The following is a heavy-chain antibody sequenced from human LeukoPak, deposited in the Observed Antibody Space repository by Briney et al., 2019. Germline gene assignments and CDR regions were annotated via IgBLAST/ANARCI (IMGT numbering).Heavy chain of an antibody. CDR2: IKQDGSDK. Sequence: GGSLRLSCAASGFIFSSYWMTWVRQAPGKGLEWVANIKQDGSDKYYVDSVEGRFTISRDNAKNSLYLQMNSLRADDTAVYYCARRGRDFWSGYYTYWGQGTLVTVSS. CDR1: GFIFSSYW. V-gene: IGHV3-7*01. D-gene: IGHD3-3*01. J-gene: IGHJ4*02. CDR3: ARRGRDFWSGYYTY.